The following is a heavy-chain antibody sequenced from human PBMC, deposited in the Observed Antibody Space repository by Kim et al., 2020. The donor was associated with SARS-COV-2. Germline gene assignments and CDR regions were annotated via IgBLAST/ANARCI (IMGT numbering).Heavy chain of an antibody. Sequence: GGSLRLSCAASGFTFSSYAMSWVRQAPGKGLEWVSGISGSGGSTYYADSVKGRFTISRDNSKNTLYLQMNSLRAEDTAVYYCAKDLVEEQWLVENAFDIWGQGTMVTVSS. CDR1: GFTFSSYA. CDR3: AKDLVEEQWLVENAFDI. J-gene: IGHJ3*02. V-gene: IGHV3-23*01. D-gene: IGHD6-19*01. CDR2: ISGSGGST.